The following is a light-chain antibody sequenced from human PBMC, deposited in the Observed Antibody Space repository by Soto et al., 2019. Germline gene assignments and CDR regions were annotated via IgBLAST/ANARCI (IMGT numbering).Light chain of an antibody. Sequence: EIVLTQSPGTLSLSPGERATLSCRASQSFINNYLAWYQQKAGQAPRLLIYDASTRATGIPDRFSGSGSGTDFTLTISRLEAEDFAVYYCQQYVTSSWTFGQGTKVEIK. CDR3: QQYVTSSWT. CDR2: DAS. CDR1: QSFINNY. J-gene: IGKJ1*01. V-gene: IGKV3-20*01.